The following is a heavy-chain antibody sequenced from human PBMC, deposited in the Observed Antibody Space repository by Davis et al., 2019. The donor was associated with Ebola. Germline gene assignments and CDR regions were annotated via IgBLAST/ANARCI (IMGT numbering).Heavy chain of an antibody. Sequence: GESLKISCKGSGYSFSTYWIAWVRQMPGQGLEWMGIIFPGDSDTRYSPSFEGQVTISSDKSITTAYLQWSSLKASDTAMYYCARRGNWNGNFDFWGQGTLVTVSS. D-gene: IGHD1-1*01. J-gene: IGHJ4*02. CDR3: ARRGNWNGNFDF. CDR2: IFPGDSDT. V-gene: IGHV5-51*01. CDR1: GYSFSTYW.